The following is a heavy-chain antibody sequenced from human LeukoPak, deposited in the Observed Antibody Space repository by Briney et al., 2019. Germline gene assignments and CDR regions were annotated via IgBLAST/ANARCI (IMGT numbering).Heavy chain of an antibody. V-gene: IGHV3-15*01. CDR1: GFTITNAY. CDR2: IKSKTDGGTT. CDR3: TTGITVTGTNY. J-gene: IGHJ4*02. D-gene: IGHD6-13*01. Sequence: GGSLTLSCAASGFTITNAYMSWVRQAPGKGLHLVGLIKSKTDGGTTDFAAPVKGRFTISRDDSKNTLYLQMNGLKTEDTAVYYCTTGITVTGTNYWGQGTLVTVSS.